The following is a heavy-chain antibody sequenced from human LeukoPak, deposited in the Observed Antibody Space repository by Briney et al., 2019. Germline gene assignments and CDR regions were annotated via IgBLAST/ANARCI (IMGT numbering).Heavy chain of an antibody. V-gene: IGHV3-23*01. Sequence: PGGSLRLSCVASGFTRSSYMMSWVRQAPGKGLEWVSGISGSAGGTFYSDSVRGRFTISRDSPKKTLYLQMNSLRVEDTAVYYCTKDPLDYWGQGTLVTVSS. CDR1: GFTRSSYM. J-gene: IGHJ4*02. CDR2: ISGSAGGT. CDR3: TKDPLDY.